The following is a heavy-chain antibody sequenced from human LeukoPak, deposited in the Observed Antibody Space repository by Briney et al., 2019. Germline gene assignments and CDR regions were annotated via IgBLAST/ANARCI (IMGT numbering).Heavy chain of an antibody. D-gene: IGHD2-2*01. CDR1: GFTFSSYA. V-gene: IGHV3-23*01. Sequence: PGGSLRLSCAASGFTFSSYAMSWVRQAPGKGLEWVSAISGSGGSTYYADSVKGRFTISRDNSKNTLYLQMNSRRAEDTAVYYCAKDGCSSTSCNFDYWGQGTLVTVSS. CDR2: ISGSGGST. J-gene: IGHJ4*02. CDR3: AKDGCSSTSCNFDY.